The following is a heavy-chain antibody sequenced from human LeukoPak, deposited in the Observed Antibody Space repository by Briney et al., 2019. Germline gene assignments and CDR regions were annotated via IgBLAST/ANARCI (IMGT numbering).Heavy chain of an antibody. CDR3: ARDRDYSHRGGYDAFDI. CDR1: GYTFTDNY. Sequence: ASVKVSCKASGYTFTDNYIHWVRQAPGQGLEWMGVINPNSGGAEYAQKFQGSVTMTRDTSISTAYMELSWLRSDDTAVYYCARDRDYSHRGGYDAFDIWGQGTLVTVSS. D-gene: IGHD3-22*01. CDR2: INPNSGGA. J-gene: IGHJ3*02. V-gene: IGHV1-2*02.